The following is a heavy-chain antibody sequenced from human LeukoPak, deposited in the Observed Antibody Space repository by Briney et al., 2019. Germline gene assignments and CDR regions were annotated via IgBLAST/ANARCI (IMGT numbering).Heavy chain of an antibody. J-gene: IGHJ6*03. CDR3: ARLLRGHCSGGSCYRPDGGNYYYYYMDV. CDR1: GGSISSYY. CDR2: IYYSGST. D-gene: IGHD2-15*01. V-gene: IGHV4-59*12. Sequence: SETLSLTCTVSGGSISSYYWSWIRQPPGKGLEWIGYIYYSGSTNYNPSLKSRVTMSVDTSKNQFSLKLSSVTAADTAVYYCARLLRGHCSGGSCYRPDGGNYYYYYMDVWGKGTTVTISS.